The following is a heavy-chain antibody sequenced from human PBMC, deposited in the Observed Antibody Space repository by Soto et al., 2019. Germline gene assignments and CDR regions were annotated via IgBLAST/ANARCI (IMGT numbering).Heavy chain of an antibody. CDR2: IYPGDSDT. CDR3: ARTSAAGKYYDGMDV. D-gene: IGHD6-13*01. Sequence: GESLRISCKGSGYSFISYWIGWVRQMPGKGLEWMGIIYPGDSDTRYSPSFQGQVTISADKSISTAYLQWSSLKASDTAMYYCARTSAAGKYYDGMDVWGQGTTVTVSS. CDR1: GYSFISYW. J-gene: IGHJ6*02. V-gene: IGHV5-51*01.